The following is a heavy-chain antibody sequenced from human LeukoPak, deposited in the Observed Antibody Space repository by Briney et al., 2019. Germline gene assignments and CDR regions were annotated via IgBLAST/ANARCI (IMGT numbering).Heavy chain of an antibody. D-gene: IGHD1-7*01. CDR2: INHSGST. Sequence: SETLSLTCTVSGGSISSGGYYWSWIRQPPGKGLEWIGEINHSGSTNYNPSLKSRVTISVDTSKNQFSLKLSSVTAADTTVYYCARRRITGTKGKWFDPWGQGTLVTVSS. J-gene: IGHJ5*02. CDR3: ARRRITGTKGKWFDP. CDR1: GGSISSGGYY. V-gene: IGHV4-39*07.